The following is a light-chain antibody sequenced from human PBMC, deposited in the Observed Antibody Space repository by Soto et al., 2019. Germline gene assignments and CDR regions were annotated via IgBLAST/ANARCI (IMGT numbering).Light chain of an antibody. CDR3: AAWDASLSGHF. J-gene: IGLJ1*01. Sequence: QSVLTQSPSASGTPGQRVTISCYGSSSNIGSYPVYWYQQLPGTAPKLLINSDDQRPSGVPDRFSASKSGTSASLAISGLRSEDEADYYCAAWDASLSGHFFGAGTKVTVL. CDR2: SDD. V-gene: IGLV1-47*02. CDR1: SSNIGSYP.